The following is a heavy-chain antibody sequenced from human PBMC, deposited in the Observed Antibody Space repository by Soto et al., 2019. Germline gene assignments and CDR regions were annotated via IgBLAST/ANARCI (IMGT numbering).Heavy chain of an antibody. D-gene: IGHD1-1*01. CDR2: ISYEGLNT. Sequence: QVQLVQSVGGVVQPGRSLRLSCATSGFTFSSYDMQWVRHAPGKGLEWVALISYEGLNTYYADSVRGRFIISRDNSKNILYLQMHSLRPDDTAVYYCAKLIYPLNSSGLDVWGQGATVIVSS. CDR1: GFTFSSYD. J-gene: IGHJ6*02. CDR3: AKLIYPLNSSGLDV. V-gene: IGHV3-30*18.